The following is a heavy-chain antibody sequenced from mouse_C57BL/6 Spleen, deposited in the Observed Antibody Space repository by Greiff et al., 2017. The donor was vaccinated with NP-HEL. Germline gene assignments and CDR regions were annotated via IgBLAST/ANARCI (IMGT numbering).Heavy chain of an antibody. J-gene: IGHJ3*01. CDR1: GYAFSSSW. V-gene: IGHV1-82*01. Sequence: LQESGPELVKPGASVKISCKASGYAFSSSWMNWVKQRPGKGLEWIGRIYPGDGDTNYNGKFKGKATLTADKSSSTAYMQLSSLTSEDSAVYFCARGLRRWFAYWGQGTLVTVSA. CDR2: IYPGDGDT. D-gene: IGHD2-2*01. CDR3: ARGLRRWFAY.